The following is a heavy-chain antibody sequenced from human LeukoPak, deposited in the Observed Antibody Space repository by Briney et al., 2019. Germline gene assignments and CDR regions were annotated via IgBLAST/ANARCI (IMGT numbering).Heavy chain of an antibody. D-gene: IGHD6-13*01. J-gene: IGHJ4*02. CDR2: ISSSSSTI. CDR1: GDSISSYY. V-gene: IGHV3-48*02. CDR3: ARVGYSSSWDLLDY. Sequence: QASETLSLTCTVSGDSISSYYWSWIRQPPGKGLEWVSYISSSSSTIYYADSVKGRFTISRDNAKNSLYLQMNSLRDEDTAVYYCARVGYSSSWDLLDYWGQGTLVTVSS.